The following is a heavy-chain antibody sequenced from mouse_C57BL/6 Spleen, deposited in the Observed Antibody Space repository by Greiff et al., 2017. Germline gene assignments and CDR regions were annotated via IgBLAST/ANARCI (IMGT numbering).Heavy chain of an antibody. CDR2: IYPGDGDT. CDR1: GYAFSSYW. J-gene: IGHJ3*01. Sequence: VQLQQSGAELVKPGASVKISCKASGYAFSSYWMNWVKQRPGKGLEWIGQIYPGDGDTNYNGKFKGKATLTADKSSSPAYMQLSSLPSEDSAVFCCAREGVMTTVVARGWFACWGQGTLVTVSA. V-gene: IGHV1-80*01. D-gene: IGHD1-1*01. CDR3: AREGVMTTVVARGWFAC.